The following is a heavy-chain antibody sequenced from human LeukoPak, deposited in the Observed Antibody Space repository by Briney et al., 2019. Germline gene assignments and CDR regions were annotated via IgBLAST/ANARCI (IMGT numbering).Heavy chain of an antibody. CDR1: GFTFSSYG. Sequence: GGSLRLSCAASGFTFSSYGMSWVRQAPGKGLEWVSAISGSGGSTYYADSVKGRFTISRDNSKNTLYLQMNSLRAEDTAVYYCAKDVFVDRVAPYYFDYWGQGTLVTVSS. J-gene: IGHJ4*02. D-gene: IGHD5-12*01. CDR3: AKDVFVDRVAPYYFDY. CDR2: ISGSGGST. V-gene: IGHV3-23*01.